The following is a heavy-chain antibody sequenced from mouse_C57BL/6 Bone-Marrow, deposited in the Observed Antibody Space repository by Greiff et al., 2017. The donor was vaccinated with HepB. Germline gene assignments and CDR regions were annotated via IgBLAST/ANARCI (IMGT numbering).Heavy chain of an antibody. Sequence: EESGPGLVKPSQSLSLTCSVTGYSITSGYYWNWIRQFPGNKLEWMGYISYDGSNNYNPSLKNRISITRDTSKNQFFLKLNSVTTEDTATYYCARPGYFDVWGTGTTVTVSS. CDR1: GYSITSGYY. CDR3: ARPGYFDV. V-gene: IGHV3-6*01. CDR2: ISYDGSN. J-gene: IGHJ1*03.